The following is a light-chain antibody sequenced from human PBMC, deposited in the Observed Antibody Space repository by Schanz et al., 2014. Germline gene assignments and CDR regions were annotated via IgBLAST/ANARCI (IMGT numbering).Light chain of an antibody. CDR2: EVT. CDR3: SSYTSSSTLGV. CDR1: SSDIGNYNY. Sequence: QSALTQPPSASGSPGQSVTISCTGTSSDIGNYNYVSWYQQHPGQAPKLVIYEVTKRPSGVPDRFSGSKSGNTASLTISGLQAEDEADYYCSSYTSSSTLGVFGGGTKVTVL. V-gene: IGLV2-8*01. J-gene: IGLJ2*01.